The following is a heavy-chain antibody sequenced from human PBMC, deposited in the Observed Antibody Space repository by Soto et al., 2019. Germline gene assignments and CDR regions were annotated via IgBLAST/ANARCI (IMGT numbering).Heavy chain of an antibody. CDR2: IGVTGGGVTGGAT. V-gene: IGHV3-23*01. CDR3: AKNYYFDS. CDR1: GFSFSSYA. Sequence: GGSLRLSCAASGFSFSSYAMSWVRQAPGKGLEWVSSIGVTGGGVTGGATYYADSVKGRFFISRDNSKNTLFVEMNGLRGEDTAIYYCAKNYYFDSWGQGTLVTSPQ. J-gene: IGHJ4*02.